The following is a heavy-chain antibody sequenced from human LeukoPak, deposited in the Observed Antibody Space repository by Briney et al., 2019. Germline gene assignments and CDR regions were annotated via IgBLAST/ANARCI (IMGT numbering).Heavy chain of an antibody. CDR3: ARSITMIGGDYFDY. CDR2: IKQDGSEK. V-gene: IGHV3-7*01. Sequence: GGSLRLSCAASGFTFSSYWMSWVRHPPGKGREWVANIKQDGSEKYYVDSVKGRFTISRDNAKNSLYLQMNSLRAEDTAVYYCARSITMIGGDYFDYWGQGTLVTVSS. CDR1: GFTFSSYW. J-gene: IGHJ4*02. D-gene: IGHD3-22*01.